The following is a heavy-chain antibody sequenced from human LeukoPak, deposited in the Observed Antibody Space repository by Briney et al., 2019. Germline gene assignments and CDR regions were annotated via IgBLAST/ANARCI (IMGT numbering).Heavy chain of an antibody. CDR1: GGSISSSSYY. Sequence: SETLSLTCTVSGGSISSSSYYWGWIRQPPGKGLEWIGSIYYSGSTYYNPSLKSRVTISVDTSKNQFSLKLSSVTAADTAVYYCELVYYYYYYYMDVWGKGTTVTISS. CDR2: IYYSGST. CDR3: ELVYYYYYYYMDV. V-gene: IGHV4-39*01. J-gene: IGHJ6*03.